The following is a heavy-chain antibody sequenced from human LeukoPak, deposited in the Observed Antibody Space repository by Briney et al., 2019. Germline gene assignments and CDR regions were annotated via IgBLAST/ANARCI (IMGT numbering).Heavy chain of an antibody. CDR1: GGSISSGGYY. CDR3: ARGPKTGTTFHGWFDP. D-gene: IGHD1-7*01. CDR2: IYYSGST. J-gene: IGHJ5*02. Sequence: SETLSLTCTVSGGSISSGGYYWSWIRQHPGKGLEWIGYIYYSGSTYYNPSLKSRVTISVDTSKNQFSLKLSSVTAADTAVYYRARGPKTGTTFHGWFDPWGQGTLVTVSS. V-gene: IGHV4-31*03.